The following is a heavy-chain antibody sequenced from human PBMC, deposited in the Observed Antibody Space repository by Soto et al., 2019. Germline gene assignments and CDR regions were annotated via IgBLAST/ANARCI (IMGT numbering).Heavy chain of an antibody. V-gene: IGHV3-30-3*01. J-gene: IGHJ4*02. CDR3: ARDGWGHSLGYERPYGFFDY. Sequence: QVQLVESGGGVVQPGRSLRLPCAASGFTFSSYAMHWVRQAPGKGLEWVAVISFDGSNKYYANSVKGRFTISRDSSKNTLYLEMNSLRVEDTAVYYCARDGWGHSLGYERPYGFFDYWGQGALVTVSS. D-gene: IGHD2-21*02. CDR1: GFTFSSYA. CDR2: ISFDGSNK.